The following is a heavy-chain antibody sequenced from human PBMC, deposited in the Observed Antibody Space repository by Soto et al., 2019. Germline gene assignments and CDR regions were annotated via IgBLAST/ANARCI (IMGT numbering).Heavy chain of an antibody. V-gene: IGHV3-30-3*01. Sequence: GGSLRLSCAASGFTFSSYAMHWVRQAPGKGLEWVAVISYDGSNKYYADSVKGRFTISRDNSKNTLYLQMNSLRAEDTAVYYCARDQGGSYWGVVWIFQHWGQGTLVTVSS. CDR3: ARDQGGSYWGVVWIFQH. D-gene: IGHD1-26*01. J-gene: IGHJ1*01. CDR1: GFTFSSYA. CDR2: ISYDGSNK.